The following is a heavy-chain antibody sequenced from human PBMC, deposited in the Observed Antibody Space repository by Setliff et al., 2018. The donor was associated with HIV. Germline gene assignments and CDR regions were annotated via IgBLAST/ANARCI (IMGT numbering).Heavy chain of an antibody. Sequence: SETLSLTCTVSGGTISSGSYYWNWIRQPAGKGLEWIGRIYTSGSTNYNPSLKSRVTISVDTSKNQFSLKLSSVTAADTAVYYCAREDYYYYGMDVWGQGTTVTVSS. CDR3: AREDYYYYGMDV. J-gene: IGHJ6*02. CDR2: IYTSGST. CDR1: GGTISSGSYY. V-gene: IGHV4-61*02.